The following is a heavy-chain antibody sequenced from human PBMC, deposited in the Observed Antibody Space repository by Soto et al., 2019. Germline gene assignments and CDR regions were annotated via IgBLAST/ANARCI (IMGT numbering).Heavy chain of an antibody. CDR2: ISSSGSTI. Sequence: PGGSLRLSCAASGFTFSSYEMNWVRQAPGKGLEWVSYISSSGSTIYYADSVKGRFTISRDNSKNTLYLQLDSLTGADTAVYYCARAKAVVIAALDIWGQGTMVTVSS. CDR3: ARAKAVVIAALDI. CDR1: GFTFSSYE. V-gene: IGHV3-48*03. J-gene: IGHJ3*02. D-gene: IGHD2-21*01.